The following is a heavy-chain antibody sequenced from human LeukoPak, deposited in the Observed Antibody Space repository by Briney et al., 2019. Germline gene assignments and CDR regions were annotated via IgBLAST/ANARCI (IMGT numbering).Heavy chain of an antibody. V-gene: IGHV1-18*01. CDR3: ARDQSSSWSNYYYMDV. J-gene: IGHJ6*03. CDR2: ISAYNGNT. CDR1: GYTFTSYG. Sequence: ASVKVSCKASGYTFTSYGISWVRQAPGQGLEWMGWISAYNGNTNYAQKLQGRVTMTTDTSTSTAYMELRSLRSDDTAVYYCARDQSSSWSNYYYMDVWGKGTTVTVSS. D-gene: IGHD6-13*01.